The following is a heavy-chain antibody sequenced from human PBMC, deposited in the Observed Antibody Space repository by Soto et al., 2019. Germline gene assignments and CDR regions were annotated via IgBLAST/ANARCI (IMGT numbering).Heavy chain of an antibody. CDR1: GFNFDDYG. CDR3: AKDIHGDNFWYFDL. CDR2: ISGNSGSI. J-gene: IGHJ2*01. Sequence: EVQLVESGGGLVQPGRSLRLSCAASGFNFDDYGMHWVRQVPGKGLEWVSGISGNSGSIGYADSVKGRFTISRDNAKNSLYLQMNSLRLEDTALYHCAKDIHGDNFWYFDLWGRGTLVSVSA. V-gene: IGHV3-9*01. D-gene: IGHD4-17*01.